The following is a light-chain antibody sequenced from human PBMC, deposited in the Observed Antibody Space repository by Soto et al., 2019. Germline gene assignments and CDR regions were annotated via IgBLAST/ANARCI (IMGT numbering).Light chain of an antibody. Sequence: EIVMTQSPATLSVSPGERATLSCTASRSISTNLAWYQQRPGQAPRRLIYAASTRATGVPCRFIGYGSGTDFTLTSIGLQSEDFAIYYCQQYNSCPPTFGQGTKVDIK. V-gene: IGKV3-15*01. CDR3: QQYNSCPPT. CDR1: RSISTN. J-gene: IGKJ1*01. CDR2: AAS.